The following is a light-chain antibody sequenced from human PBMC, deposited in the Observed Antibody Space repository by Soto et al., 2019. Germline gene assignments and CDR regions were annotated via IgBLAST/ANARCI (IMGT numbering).Light chain of an antibody. J-gene: IGLJ3*02. V-gene: IGLV2-8*01. CDR2: EVT. Sequence: QSALTQPPSASGSPGQSVTISCTGASSDVGGYNYVSWCQQHPGKAPKLMIYEVTKRPSGVPDRFSGSKSGNTASLTVSGLHAEDEADYYCSSYAGSNNVVFGGGTKLTVL. CDR3: SSYAGSNNVV. CDR1: SSDVGGYNY.